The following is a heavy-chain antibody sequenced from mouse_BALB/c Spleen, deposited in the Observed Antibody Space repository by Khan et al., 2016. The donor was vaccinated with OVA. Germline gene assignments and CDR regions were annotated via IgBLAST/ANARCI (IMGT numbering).Heavy chain of an antibody. CDR3: ARWATWYFDV. Sequence: VQLKQSGGEVVRPGTSVKISCKASGYTFTNYWLGWVRQRPGHGLEWIGDIYPGGYFTNYNEKFKDKATLTVDTSSTTANMQLSSLTSEDSAVYFCARWATWYFDVWGAGTTVTVSS. D-gene: IGHD3-1*01. J-gene: IGHJ1*01. V-gene: IGHV1-63*02. CDR1: GYTFTNYW. CDR2: IYPGGYFT.